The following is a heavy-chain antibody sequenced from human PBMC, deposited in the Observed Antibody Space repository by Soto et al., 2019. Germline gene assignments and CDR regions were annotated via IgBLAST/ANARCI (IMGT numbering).Heavy chain of an antibody. D-gene: IGHD3-22*01. CDR2: ISSDGHHQ. V-gene: IGHV3-30*03. Sequence: GGSLRLSCATPGFSFNDYAMYWVRQAPGQGLESVAIISSDGHHQFYLDNLRGRFTVSRDNSKNTLYLQMNSLRPEDTAVYYCSRGTYHPQSSGLHADYWGPGTVVTVSS. CDR3: SRGTYHPQSSGLHADY. J-gene: IGHJ4*02. CDR1: GFSFNDYA.